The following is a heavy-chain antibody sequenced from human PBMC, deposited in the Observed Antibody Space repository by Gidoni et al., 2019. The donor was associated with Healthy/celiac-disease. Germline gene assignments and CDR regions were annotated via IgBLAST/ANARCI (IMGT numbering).Heavy chain of an antibody. CDR3: ARGGSQAAAGTDRYFDY. CDR1: GGSFSGYY. Sequence: QVQLQQWVAGLLKPSETLSLTCAVYGGSFSGYYWSWIRQPPGKGLEWIGEINHSGSTNYNPSLKSRVTISVDTSKNQFSLKLSSVTAADTAVYYCARGGSQAAAGTDRYFDYWGQGTLVTVSS. CDR2: INHSGST. V-gene: IGHV4-34*01. D-gene: IGHD6-13*01. J-gene: IGHJ4*02.